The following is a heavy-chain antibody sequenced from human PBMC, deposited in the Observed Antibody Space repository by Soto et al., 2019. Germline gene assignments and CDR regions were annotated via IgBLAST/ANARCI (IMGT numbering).Heavy chain of an antibody. V-gene: IGHV1-18*04. J-gene: IGHJ6*02. CDR1: GYTFTSYG. Sequence: QVQLVQSGAEVKKPGASVKVSCKASGYTFTSYGISWVRQAPGQGLEWMGWISPYNDHRTDAQKFQGRVTMTTDTSSSTAYMELRSLRSDDTAVYYCARDGRTYDSYSGVDVWGQGTTVTVSS. CDR3: ARDGRTYDSYSGVDV. CDR2: ISPYNDHR.